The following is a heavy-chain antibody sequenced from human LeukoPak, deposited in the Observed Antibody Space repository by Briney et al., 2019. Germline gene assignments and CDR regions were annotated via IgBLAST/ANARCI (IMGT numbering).Heavy chain of an antibody. V-gene: IGHV4-38-2*02. CDR2: FYHSGST. CDR3: ARGAVASGFDY. Sequence: ETLSLTCTVSGYSISIGYYWGWFGQPPGKGLEWIGSFYHSGSTYSNPALKSRVTISVDPSKNPVAQKLSSVTAADTAVYYCARGAVASGFDYWGQGTLVTVSS. D-gene: IGHD6-19*01. J-gene: IGHJ4*02. CDR1: GYSISIGYY.